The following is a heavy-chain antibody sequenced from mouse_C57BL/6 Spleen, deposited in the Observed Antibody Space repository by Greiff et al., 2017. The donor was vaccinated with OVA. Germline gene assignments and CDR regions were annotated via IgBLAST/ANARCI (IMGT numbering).Heavy chain of an antibody. CDR1: GFTFSDYG. J-gene: IGHJ3*01. V-gene: IGHV5-17*01. Sequence: EVKLMESGGGLVKPGGSLKLSCAASGFTFSDYGMHWVRQAPEKGLEWVAYISSGSSTIYYADTVKGRFTISRDNAKNTLFLQVTSLRSEDTAMYYCARITTVVDWFAYWGQGTLVTVSA. CDR2: ISSGSSTI. D-gene: IGHD1-1*01. CDR3: ARITTVVDWFAY.